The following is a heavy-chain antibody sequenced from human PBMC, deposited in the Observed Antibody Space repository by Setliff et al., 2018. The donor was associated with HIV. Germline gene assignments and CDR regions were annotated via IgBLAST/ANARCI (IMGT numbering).Heavy chain of an antibody. CDR3: ARGEGGFLDFDLVLPTFDS. J-gene: IGHJ4*02. Sequence: SETLSLTCTVAGGSISGDYWSGVRQPAGKGLEWIGYVYTSGKHNYNPSLESRAAIFLDTSKKQFSLSLTSVTAADTAVYYCARGEGGFLDFDLVLPTFDSWGQGTPVTVSS. V-gene: IGHV4-4*08. CDR2: VYTSGKH. D-gene: IGHD3-9*01. CDR1: GGSISGDY.